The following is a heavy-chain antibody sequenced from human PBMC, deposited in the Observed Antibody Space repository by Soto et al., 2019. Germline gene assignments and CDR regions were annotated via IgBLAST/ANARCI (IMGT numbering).Heavy chain of an antibody. Sequence: QVQLVQSGDEVKKPGASVKVSCKASGYIFVNYGIAWVRQAPGQGLEWMGWISPYTGNTHSATKVQARLTMTTDTSTRTAYMDLGSLTSDDTAVYYCVMVDNYVTPTPQDVWGKGTTFTVSS. D-gene: IGHD3-16*01. CDR2: ISPYTGNT. CDR3: VMVDNYVTPTPQDV. CDR1: GYIFVNYG. V-gene: IGHV1-18*01. J-gene: IGHJ6*03.